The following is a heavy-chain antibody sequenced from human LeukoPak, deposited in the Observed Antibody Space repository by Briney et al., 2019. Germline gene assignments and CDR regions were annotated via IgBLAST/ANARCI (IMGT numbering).Heavy chain of an antibody. Sequence: GGSLRLSCAASGFTVSSNYVNWVRQAPGKGLEWVSVIYGGGNIYYADSVKGRFTISRDNSKNTLYLQMNSLRAEDTAVYYCARGAGYNYPYYFDYWGQGTLVTVSS. J-gene: IGHJ4*02. V-gene: IGHV3-53*01. CDR1: GFTVSSNY. CDR3: ARGAGYNYPYYFDY. CDR2: IYGGGNI. D-gene: IGHD5-24*01.